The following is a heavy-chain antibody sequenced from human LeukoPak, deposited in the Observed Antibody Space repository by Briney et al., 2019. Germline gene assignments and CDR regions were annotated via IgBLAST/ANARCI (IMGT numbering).Heavy chain of an antibody. CDR1: GYTFTGYY. CDR2: INPNSGGT. J-gene: IGHJ4*02. Sequence: GASVKVSCKASGYTFTGYYMHWVRQAPGQGLEWMGWINPNSGGTNYAQKFHGRVTMTRDTSISTAYMELSRLRSDDTAVYYCASYDCSSTSCYWGYWGQGTLVTVSS. V-gene: IGHV1-2*02. D-gene: IGHD2-2*01. CDR3: ASYDCSSTSCYWGY.